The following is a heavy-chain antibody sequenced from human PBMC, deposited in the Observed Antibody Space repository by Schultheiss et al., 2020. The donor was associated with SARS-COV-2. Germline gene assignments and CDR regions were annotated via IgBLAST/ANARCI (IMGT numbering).Heavy chain of an antibody. CDR3: AKGGVRDMRFDC. V-gene: IGHV3-23*01. CDR2: ISGSGGST. D-gene: IGHD2-15*01. J-gene: IGHJ4*02. Sequence: GESLKISCAASGFTFSSYAMSWVRQAPGKGLEWVSAISGSGGSTYYADSVKGRFTISRDNSKNTLYLQMNSLRAEDTAVYYCAKGGVRDMRFDCWGQGTLVTVSS. CDR1: GFTFSSYA.